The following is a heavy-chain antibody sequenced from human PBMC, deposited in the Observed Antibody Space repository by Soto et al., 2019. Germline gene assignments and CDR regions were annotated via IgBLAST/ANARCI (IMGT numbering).Heavy chain of an antibody. Sequence: ASVKVSCKASGYTFTGYYMRCVRQAPGQGLEWMGWINPNSGGTNYAQKFQGWVTMTRDTSISTAYMELSRLRSDDTAVYYCARASYGSGSYYNVMDFDYWGQGTLVTVSS. D-gene: IGHD3-10*01. J-gene: IGHJ4*02. CDR2: INPNSGGT. V-gene: IGHV1-2*04. CDR3: ARASYGSGSYYNVMDFDY. CDR1: GYTFTGYY.